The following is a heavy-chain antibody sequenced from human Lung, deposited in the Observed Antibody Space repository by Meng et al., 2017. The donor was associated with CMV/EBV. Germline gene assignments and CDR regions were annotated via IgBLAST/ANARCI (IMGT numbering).Heavy chain of an antibody. J-gene: IGHJ4*02. CDR1: GFTFSSYS. Sequence: GESLKISCAASGFTFSSYSMNWVRQAPGKGLEWVSSISSNSSYRYYADSVKGRFTVSRDNAKNSLYLQMNSLRAEDTAVYYCARDLRNPTTSFGGVRTHVRYFDSWGQGTLVTVSS. D-gene: IGHD3-3*01. V-gene: IGHV3-21*01. CDR2: ISSNSSYR. CDR3: ARDLRNPTTSFGGVRTHVRYFDS.